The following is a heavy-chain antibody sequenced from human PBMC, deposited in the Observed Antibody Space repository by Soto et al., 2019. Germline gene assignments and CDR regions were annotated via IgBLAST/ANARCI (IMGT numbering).Heavy chain of an antibody. Sequence: QVQLVQSGAEVKRPGASVKVSCKASGYTFLNYDVAWVRRTPGQGLEWMGWISISKGKTYYQQSLQGRVTMTTDTATTTNYTEVRSRRSDETAVYYCARKVYIGNLGLDVWGQGTTVTVSS. CDR1: GYTFLNYD. V-gene: IGHV1-18*01. J-gene: IGHJ6*02. CDR2: ISISKGKT. D-gene: IGHD1-1*01. CDR3: ARKVYIGNLGLDV.